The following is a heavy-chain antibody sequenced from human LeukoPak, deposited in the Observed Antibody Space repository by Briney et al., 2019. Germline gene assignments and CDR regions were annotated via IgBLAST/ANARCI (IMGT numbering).Heavy chain of an antibody. CDR1: GFTFSRYG. D-gene: IGHD6-13*01. CDR3: GRVGYNSGWYEY. Sequence: GTSLTLSRVAAGFTFSRYGMQWARQAPGNGLEWVAVIWEDGSNIYYADSVRGRFTITRDNSKNTLYLQMNSLRAEDTAVYYCGRVGYNSGWYEYWGQGTLVTVSS. CDR2: IWEDGSNI. J-gene: IGHJ4*02. V-gene: IGHV3-33*01.